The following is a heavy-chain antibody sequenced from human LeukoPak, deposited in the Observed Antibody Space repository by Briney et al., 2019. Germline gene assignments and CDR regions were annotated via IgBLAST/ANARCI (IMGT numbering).Heavy chain of an antibody. D-gene: IGHD6-6*01. V-gene: IGHV3-23*01. Sequence: PGGSLRLSCAASGFTFSTYAMTWVRQAPGKGLEWVSAISGSGGSTYYADSVKGRFTISRDNSKNTLCLQMNSLRAEDTAVYYCARDLGEGSPSDLQAFWGQGTLVTVSS. CDR2: ISGSGGST. CDR3: ARDLGEGSPSDLQAF. J-gene: IGHJ4*02. CDR1: GFTFSTYA.